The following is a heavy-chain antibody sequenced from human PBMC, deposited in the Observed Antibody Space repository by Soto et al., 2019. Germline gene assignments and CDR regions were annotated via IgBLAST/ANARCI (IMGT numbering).Heavy chain of an antibody. V-gene: IGHV3-21*06. J-gene: IGHJ5*01. D-gene: IGHD2-8*01. CDR1: GFTFSRYG. CDR2: ISSSTSYV. Sequence: GVSLRLSCAASGFTFSRYGMNWLRQAPGKGLEWVASISSSTSYVYYADSVKGRFSTSRDNAKNILYLGMYALRTQETAFYQCPRDPSEGRVWRWFESWGQGTLVTVSS. CDR3: PRDPSEGRVWRWFES.